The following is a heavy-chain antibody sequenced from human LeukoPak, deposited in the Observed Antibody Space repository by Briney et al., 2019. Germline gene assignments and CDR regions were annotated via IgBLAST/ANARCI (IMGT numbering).Heavy chain of an antibody. D-gene: IGHD6-6*01. CDR2: ISSSSSYI. J-gene: IGHJ4*02. V-gene: IGHV3-21*01. CDR3: ARDRSIAARPTDY. CDR1: RFTFSSYS. Sequence: GGSLRLSCAASRFTFSSYSMNWVRQAPGKGLEWVSSISSSSSYIYYADSVKGRFTISRDNAKNSLYLQMNSLRAEDTAVYYCARDRSIAARPTDYWGQGTLVTVSS.